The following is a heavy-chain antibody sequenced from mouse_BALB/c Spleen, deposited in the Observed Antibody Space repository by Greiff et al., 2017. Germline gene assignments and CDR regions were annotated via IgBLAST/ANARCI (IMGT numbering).Heavy chain of an antibody. J-gene: IGHJ3*01. V-gene: IGHV2-6-5*01. CDR3: AKPLYYGRDD. CDR1: GFSLTDYG. CDR2: IWRGGST. Sequence: QVQLQQSGPGLVAPSQSLSITCTVSGFSLTDYGVSWIRQPPGKGLEWLGVIWRGGSTYYNSALKSRLSISKDNSKSQVFLKMNSLQTDDTAMYYCAKPLYYGRDDWGQGTLVTVSA. D-gene: IGHD1-2*01.